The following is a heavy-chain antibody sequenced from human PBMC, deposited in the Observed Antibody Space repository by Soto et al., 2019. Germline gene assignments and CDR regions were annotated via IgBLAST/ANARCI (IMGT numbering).Heavy chain of an antibody. CDR1: GFTFSNAW. Sequence: GGSLRLSCAASGFTFSNAWMSWVRQAPGKGLEWVGRIKSKTDGGTTDYAAPVKGRFTISRDDSKNTLYLQMNSLKTEDTDVYYCTTAYYDILAPHYYYYYGMDVWGQGTTVTVSS. D-gene: IGHD3-9*01. CDR2: IKSKTDGGTT. CDR3: TTAYYDILAPHYYYYYGMDV. J-gene: IGHJ6*02. V-gene: IGHV3-15*01.